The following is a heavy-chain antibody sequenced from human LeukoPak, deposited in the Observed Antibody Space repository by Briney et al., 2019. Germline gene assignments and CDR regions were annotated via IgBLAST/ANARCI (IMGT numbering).Heavy chain of an antibody. CDR2: IKQDGSEK. CDR1: GFTFSSYW. V-gene: IGHV3-7*01. CDR3: ARVRLXGGSGAXXXDV. Sequence: GGSLRLSCAASGFTFSSYWMSWVRQAPGKGLEWVANIKQDGSEKYYVDSVKGRFTISRDNAKNSLYLQMNSLRAEDTAVYYCARVRLXGGSGAXXXDVWGQGTTXTVSS. J-gene: IGHJ6*02. D-gene: IGHD3-10*01.